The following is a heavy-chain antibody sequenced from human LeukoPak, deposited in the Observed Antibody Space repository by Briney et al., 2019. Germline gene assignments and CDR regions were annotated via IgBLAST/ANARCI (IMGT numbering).Heavy chain of an antibody. CDR1: GFTFRNYA. CDR3: AKPHSDESGYYFFDF. Sequence: PGRSLRLSRAASGFTFRNYAMHWVRQAPGKGLEWVSGISWNSGSTGYGDSVKGRFTISRDNAKSSLYLQMNSLRPEDTAFYYCAKPHSDESGYYFFDFWGQGTPVTVSS. V-gene: IGHV3-9*01. CDR2: ISWNSGST. J-gene: IGHJ4*02. D-gene: IGHD3-22*01.